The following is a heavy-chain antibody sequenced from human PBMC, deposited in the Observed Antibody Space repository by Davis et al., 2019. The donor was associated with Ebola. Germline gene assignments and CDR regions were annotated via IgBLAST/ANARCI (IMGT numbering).Heavy chain of an antibody. V-gene: IGHV4-39*07. CDR3: ARVAYGSSWYRSRYYYYYGMDV. Sequence: SETLSLTCTVSGGSISSSSYYWVWIRQPPGKGLEWIGEINHSGSTNYNPSLKSRVTISVDTSKNQFSLKLSSVTAADTAVYYCARVAYGSSWYRSRYYYYYGMDVWGQGTTVTVSS. CDR2: INHSGST. D-gene: IGHD6-13*01. CDR1: GGSISSSSYY. J-gene: IGHJ6*02.